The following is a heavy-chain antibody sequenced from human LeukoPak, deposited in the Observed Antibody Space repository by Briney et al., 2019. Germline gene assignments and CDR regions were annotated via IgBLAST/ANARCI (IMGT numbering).Heavy chain of an antibody. V-gene: IGHV4-34*01. CDR2: INHSGST. CDR1: GGSFSGYY. D-gene: IGHD5-18*01. CDR3: ASSVSYGLTIDY. J-gene: IGHJ4*02. Sequence: PSETLSLTCAVYGGSFSGYYWSWIRQPPGKVLEWIGEINHSGSTNYNPSLKSRVTISVDTSKNQFSLKLSSVTAADTAVYYCASSVSYGLTIDYWGQGTLVTVSS.